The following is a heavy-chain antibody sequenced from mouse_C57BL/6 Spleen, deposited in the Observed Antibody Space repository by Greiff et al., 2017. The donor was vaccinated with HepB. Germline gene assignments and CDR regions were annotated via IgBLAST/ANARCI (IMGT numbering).Heavy chain of an antibody. J-gene: IGHJ1*03. D-gene: IGHD2-4*01. Sequence: VQLQQPGAELVKPGASVKLSCKASGYTFTSYWMHWVKQRPGQGLEWIGMIHPNSGSTNYNEKFKSKATLTVDKSSSTAYMQLSSLTSEDSAVYYCERYDYTGYFDVWGTGTTVTVSS. CDR2: IHPNSGST. CDR3: ERYDYTGYFDV. CDR1: GYTFTSYW. V-gene: IGHV1-64*01.